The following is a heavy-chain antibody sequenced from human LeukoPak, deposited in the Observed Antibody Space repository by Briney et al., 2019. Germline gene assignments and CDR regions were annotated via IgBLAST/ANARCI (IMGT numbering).Heavy chain of an antibody. D-gene: IGHD2-2*01. CDR3: ARDCSSTSCYSSGIDY. Sequence: GGSLRLSCAASGFTFSSYSMNWVRQAPVKGLEWVSYISSSSSTIYYADSVKGRFTISRDNAKNSLYLQMNSLRAEDTAVYYCARDCSSTSCYSSGIDYWGQGTLVTVSS. CDR1: GFTFSSYS. V-gene: IGHV3-48*01. J-gene: IGHJ4*02. CDR2: ISSSSSTI.